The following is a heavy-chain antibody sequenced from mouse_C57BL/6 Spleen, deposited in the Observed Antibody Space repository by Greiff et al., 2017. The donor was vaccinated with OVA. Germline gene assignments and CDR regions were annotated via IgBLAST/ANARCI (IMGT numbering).Heavy chain of an antibody. CDR1: GFTFTDYY. CDR3: ARSGNYAMDY. CDR2: IRNKANGYTT. Sequence: EVKLVESGGGLVQPGGSLSLSCAASGFTFTDYYMSWVRQPPGKALEWLGFIRNKANGYTTEYSASVKGRFTISRDKSQNILYLQMNALRAEDSSTDYCARSGNYAMDYWGQGTSVTVSS. J-gene: IGHJ4*01. V-gene: IGHV7-3*01.